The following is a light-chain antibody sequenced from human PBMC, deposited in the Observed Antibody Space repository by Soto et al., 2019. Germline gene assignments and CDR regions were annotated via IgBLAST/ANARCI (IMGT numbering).Light chain of an antibody. CDR2: GAS. CDR1: QSVSSY. J-gene: IGKJ1*01. V-gene: IGKV3-20*01. CDR3: QQYGSSPPT. Sequence: EIVLTQSPATLSLSPGERATLSCRASQSVSSYLAWYQQKPGQAPRLLIYGASTRATGIPARFSGSGSGTDFTLTISRLEPEDFALYYCQQYGSSPPTFGQGTKVDI.